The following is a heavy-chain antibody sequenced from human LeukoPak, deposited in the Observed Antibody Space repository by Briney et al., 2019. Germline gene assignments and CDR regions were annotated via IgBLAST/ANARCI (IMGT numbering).Heavy chain of an antibody. V-gene: IGHV3-33*08. CDR1: GLPFSRYY. J-gene: IGHJ4*02. Sequence: GGSLSLSCAASGLPFSRYYIHWVRQAPGRGLEWVAVIWYDGSNKYYADSVKGRFTISRDNSKNTLYLQMNTLRAEDTGVYYCARSDRGYFDYWGEGTLVTLSS. CDR2: IWYDGSNK. CDR3: ARSDRGYFDY.